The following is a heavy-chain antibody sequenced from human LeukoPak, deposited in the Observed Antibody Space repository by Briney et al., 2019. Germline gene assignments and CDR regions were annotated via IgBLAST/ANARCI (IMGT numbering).Heavy chain of an antibody. CDR2: IHYSGST. CDR3: ARLVDCSGGNCYYAFDI. J-gene: IGHJ3*02. CDR1: GVSISSYY. Sequence: SETLSLTCTVSGVSISSYYWSWIRQPPGKGLEGIGYIHYSGSTNYNPSLKSRVTISVDTSKNQFSLKLSSVTAADTAVYYCARLVDCSGGNCYYAFDIWGQGTMVTVSS. D-gene: IGHD2-15*01. V-gene: IGHV4-59*01.